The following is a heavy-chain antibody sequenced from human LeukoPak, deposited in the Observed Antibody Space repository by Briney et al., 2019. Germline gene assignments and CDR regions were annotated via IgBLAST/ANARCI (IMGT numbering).Heavy chain of an antibody. CDR2: ISYDGSNK. Sequence: GGSLRLSCAASGFTFSSYGMHWVRQAPGKGLEWVAVISYDGSNKYYADSVKGRFTISRDNSKNTLYLQMNSLRAEDTAVYYCAKEPYSSSWYLGYWGQGTLVTVSS. CDR1: GFTFSSYG. D-gene: IGHD6-13*01. J-gene: IGHJ4*02. V-gene: IGHV3-30*18. CDR3: AKEPYSSSWYLGY.